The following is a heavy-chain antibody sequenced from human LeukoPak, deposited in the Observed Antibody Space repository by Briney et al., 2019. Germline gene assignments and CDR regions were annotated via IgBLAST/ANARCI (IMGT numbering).Heavy chain of an antibody. CDR1: GFTFSSYG. CDR2: IWYDGSNK. D-gene: IGHD3-10*01. Sequence: PGRSLRLSCAASGFTFSSYGMHWVRQAPGKGLEWVAVIWYDGSNKYYADSVKGRFTISRDNFKNTLYLQMNSLRAEDTAVYYCARNSPMVRGTYGMDVWGQGTTVTVSS. J-gene: IGHJ6*02. V-gene: IGHV3-33*01. CDR3: ARNSPMVRGTYGMDV.